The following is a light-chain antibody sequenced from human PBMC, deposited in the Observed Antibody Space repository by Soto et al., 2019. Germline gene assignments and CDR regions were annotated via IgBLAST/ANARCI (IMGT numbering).Light chain of an antibody. CDR3: CSYAGSRTLV. Sequence: QSVLTQPASVSGSPGQSITISCTGTSSDVGGYNYVSWYQQHPGKAPKLMIYEGSKRPSGVSNRLSGSKSGNTASLTISGLQAEDEADYYCCSYAGSRTLVFGGGTKVTVL. J-gene: IGLJ2*01. CDR2: EGS. CDR1: SSDVGGYNY. V-gene: IGLV2-23*01.